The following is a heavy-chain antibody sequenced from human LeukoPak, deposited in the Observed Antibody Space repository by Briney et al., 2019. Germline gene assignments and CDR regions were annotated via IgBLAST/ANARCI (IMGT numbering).Heavy chain of an antibody. CDR1: GGSISGGGYY. D-gene: IGHD6-13*01. Sequence: SETLSLTCTVSGGSISGGGYYWSWSRQHPGKGLGWIRYIYYSGSTYYNPSLKSRVTISVDTCTNQFCLKLSSVTAAVTAVYYCARGRATGQIAGAGSDDAFDIWGQGTMVTVSS. J-gene: IGHJ3*02. CDR2: IYYSGST. CDR3: ARGRATGQIAGAGSDDAFDI. V-gene: IGHV4-31*03.